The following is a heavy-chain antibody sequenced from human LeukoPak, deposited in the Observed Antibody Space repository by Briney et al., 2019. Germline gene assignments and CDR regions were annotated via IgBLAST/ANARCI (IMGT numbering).Heavy chain of an antibody. CDR2: INTNTGNP. J-gene: IGHJ4*02. CDR3: ARAGGFGEIPDNRGGSFDY. D-gene: IGHD3-10*01. CDR1: GYTFTTYA. V-gene: IGHV7-4-1*02. Sequence: ASVKVSCKASGYTFTTYAMNWVRQAPGQGLEWMGWINTNTGNPTYAQGFTGRFVFSLDTSVSTAYLQISSLKAEDTAVYYCARAGGFGEIPDNRGGSFDYWGQGTLVTVSS.